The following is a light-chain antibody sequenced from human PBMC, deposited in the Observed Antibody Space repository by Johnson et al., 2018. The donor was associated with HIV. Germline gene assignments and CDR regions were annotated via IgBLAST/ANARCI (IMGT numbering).Light chain of an antibody. V-gene: IGLV1-51*02. Sequence: QSVLTQPPSVSAAPGQKVTVSCSGSSSNIGTNDVSWYQQFPGAAPKLLIYENNKRPSGIPDRFSGSKSGTSATLAITGLQTGDEADYYCGTWDSSLSAHYVFGTGTKVTVL. CDR2: ENN. CDR3: GTWDSSLSAHYV. CDR1: SSNIGTND. J-gene: IGLJ1*01.